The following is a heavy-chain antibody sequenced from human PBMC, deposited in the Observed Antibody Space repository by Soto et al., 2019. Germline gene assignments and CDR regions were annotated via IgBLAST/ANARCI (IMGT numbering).Heavy chain of an antibody. CDR3: ARDGPYGSGSYQFDI. V-gene: IGHV4-59*01. J-gene: IGHJ3*02. Sequence: PSETLSLTCTVSGGSISSYYWSWIRQPPGKGLEWIGYIYYSGSTNYNPSLKSRVTISVDTSKNQFSLKLSSVTAADTAVYYCARDGPYGSGSYQFDIWGQGTMVTV. CDR1: GGSISSYY. CDR2: IYYSGST. D-gene: IGHD3-10*01.